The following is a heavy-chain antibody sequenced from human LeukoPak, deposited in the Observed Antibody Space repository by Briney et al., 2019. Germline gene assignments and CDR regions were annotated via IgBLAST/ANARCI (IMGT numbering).Heavy chain of an antibody. Sequence: GGSLRLSCAVSGVTLSNDGMSWVRQAPGKGLEWVAGISDRGSRTNYADSVKGRFTISTDHPKNALYLQMNSLRAEDTAVYFCAKRGVVIRVILVGFHKEAYYFDSWGQGALVTVSS. V-gene: IGHV3-23*01. CDR3: AKRGVVIRVILVGFHKEAYYFDS. J-gene: IGHJ4*02. CDR2: ISDRGSRT. D-gene: IGHD3-22*01. CDR1: GVTLSNDG.